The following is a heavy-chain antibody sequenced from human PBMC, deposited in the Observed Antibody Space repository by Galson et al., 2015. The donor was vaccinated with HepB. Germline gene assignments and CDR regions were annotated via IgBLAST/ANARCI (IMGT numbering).Heavy chain of an antibody. D-gene: IGHD3/OR15-3a*01. Sequence: LRLSYAASGFTSSDYYMDWVRQAPGKGPEWIGRTGNKPSSYTTQYAASVKGRFTISRDDSKNSLYLRMNSLKTEDTAVYYCTRGLGLWGQGTLVTVSS. V-gene: IGHV3-72*01. CDR1: GFTSSDYY. CDR2: TGNKPSSYTT. CDR3: TRGLGL. J-gene: IGHJ4*02.